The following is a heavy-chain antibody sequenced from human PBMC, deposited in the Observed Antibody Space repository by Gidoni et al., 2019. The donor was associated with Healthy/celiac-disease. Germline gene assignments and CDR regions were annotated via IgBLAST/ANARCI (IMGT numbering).Heavy chain of an antibody. CDR1: GFTFRSYA. D-gene: IGHD3-22*01. J-gene: IGHJ4*02. Sequence: QVQLVESGGGVVQPGRSLRLSCAASGFTFRSYAMHGVRQAPGKGLEWGAVISYDGSNKYYADSVKGRFTVSRDNSKNTLYLQMNSLRAEDTAVYYCAREVRNSLDYWGQGTLVTVSS. CDR2: ISYDGSNK. V-gene: IGHV3-30-3*01. CDR3: AREVRNSLDY.